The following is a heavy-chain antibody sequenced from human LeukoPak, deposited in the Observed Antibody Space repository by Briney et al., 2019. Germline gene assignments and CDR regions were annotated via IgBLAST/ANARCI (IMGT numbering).Heavy chain of an antibody. CDR2: IIPIFGTA. J-gene: IGHJ5*02. V-gene: IGHV1-69*05. D-gene: IGHD2-2*01. Sequence: SVKVSCKASGGTFSSYAISWVRQAPGQGLEWMGRIIPIFGTANYAQKFQGRVTITTGESTSTAYMELSSLRSEDTAVYYCARDQYCSSTSCYLEFWFDPWGQGTLVTVSS. CDR1: GGTFSSYA. CDR3: ARDQYCSSTSCYLEFWFDP.